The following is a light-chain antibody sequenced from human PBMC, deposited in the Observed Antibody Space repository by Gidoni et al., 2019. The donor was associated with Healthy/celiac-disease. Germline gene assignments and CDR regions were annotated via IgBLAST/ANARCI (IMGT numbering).Light chain of an antibody. Sequence: DILMTQSPDSLAVSLVERATINCKSSQSVLYSSNNKNYLAWYQQKPGQPPKLLIYWASTRESGVPDRFSGSGSGTDFTLTISSLKAEDGAGYYCYSGVFGQGTKLEIK. CDR2: WAS. V-gene: IGKV4-1*01. CDR1: QSVLYSSNNKNY. CDR3: YSGV. J-gene: IGKJ2*01.